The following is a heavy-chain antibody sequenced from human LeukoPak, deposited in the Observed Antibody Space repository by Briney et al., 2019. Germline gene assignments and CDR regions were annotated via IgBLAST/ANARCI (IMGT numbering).Heavy chain of an antibody. CDR2: ISGHNDKA. D-gene: IGHD6-19*01. J-gene: IGHJ4*02. V-gene: IGHV1-18*01. CDR1: GYTFSTYR. Sequence: SVNVTCKASGYTFSTYRISWVRQAPGQGLEWLGWISGHNDKAHYVHEFQDRVIITPDTSSNKDYIDLRSLTSDDTAVYFCARYLGHSSGSKRGFDYWGQGTLVTVSS. CDR3: ARYLGHSSGSKRGFDY.